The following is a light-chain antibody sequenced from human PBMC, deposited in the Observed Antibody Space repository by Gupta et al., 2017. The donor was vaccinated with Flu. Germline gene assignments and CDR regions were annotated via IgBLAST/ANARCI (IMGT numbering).Light chain of an antibody. Sequence: PGTLSLSPGERATLSCRASQSVSSSYLAWYQQKPGQAPRLLIYGASSRATGIPDRFSGSGSGTDLTLTSSRLEPEDFAVYYCQQDCSSPLFGQGTKLEIK. CDR1: QSVSSSY. J-gene: IGKJ2*01. CDR2: GAS. V-gene: IGKV3-20*01. CDR3: QQDCSSPL.